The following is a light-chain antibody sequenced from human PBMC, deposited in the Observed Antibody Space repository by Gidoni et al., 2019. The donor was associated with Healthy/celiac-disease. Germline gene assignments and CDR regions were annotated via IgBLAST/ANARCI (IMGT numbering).Light chain of an antibody. CDR2: DAS. Sequence: DIQMTQSPSSLSASVGDRITILCQASQDISNYLNWYQQKPGKAPKLLIYDASNLETGVPSRFSGSGAGTDFTFTISSLQPEDIATYYCQQYDNLPLTFXGXTKVEIK. J-gene: IGKJ4*01. CDR1: QDISNY. CDR3: QQYDNLPLT. V-gene: IGKV1-33*01.